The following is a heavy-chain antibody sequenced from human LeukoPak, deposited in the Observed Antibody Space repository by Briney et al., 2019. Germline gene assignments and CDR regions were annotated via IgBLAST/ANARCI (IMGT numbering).Heavy chain of an antibody. D-gene: IGHD3-10*01. CDR2: FDPEDGET. CDR3: ATALHYYGSGSYPLDV. CDR1: GYTLTELS. V-gene: IGHV1-24*01. J-gene: IGHJ6*02. Sequence: ASVKVSCKVSGYTLTELSMHWVRQAPGKGLEWMGGFDPEDGETIYAQKFQGRVTMTEDTSTDTAYMELSSLRSEDTAVYYCATALHYYGSGSYPLDVWGQGTTVTVSS.